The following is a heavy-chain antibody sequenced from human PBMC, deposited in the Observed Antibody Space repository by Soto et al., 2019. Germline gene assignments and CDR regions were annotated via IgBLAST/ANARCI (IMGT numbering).Heavy chain of an antibody. CDR3: ARDQPDIGSFDY. CDR1: GGSISSYY. Sequence: CTVSGGSISSYYWSWIRQPPGKGLEWIGYIYYSGSTNYNPYLKSRVTISVDTSKNQFSLKLSSVTAADTAVYYCARDQPDIGSFDYWGHGTLVTGSS. V-gene: IGHV4-59*01. CDR2: IYYSGST. J-gene: IGHJ4*01. D-gene: IGHD2-15*01.